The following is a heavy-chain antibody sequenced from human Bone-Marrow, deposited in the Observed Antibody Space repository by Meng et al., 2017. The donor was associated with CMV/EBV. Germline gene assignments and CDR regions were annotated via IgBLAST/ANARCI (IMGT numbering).Heavy chain of an antibody. J-gene: IGHJ6*02. D-gene: IGHD3-3*01. Sequence: GESLKISCAASGFTFSSYGMHWVRQAPGKGLEWVAFIRYDGSNKYYADSVKGRFTISRDNSKNTLYLQMNSLRAEDTAVYYCAIEALTYSDFWSGYYNYYYYGMDVWGQGTTVTVSS. V-gene: IGHV3-30*02. CDR2: IRYDGSNK. CDR3: AIEALTYSDFWSGYYNYYYYGMDV. CDR1: GFTFSSYG.